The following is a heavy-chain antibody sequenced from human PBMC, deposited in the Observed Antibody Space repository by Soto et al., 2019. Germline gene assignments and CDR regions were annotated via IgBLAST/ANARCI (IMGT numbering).Heavy chain of an antibody. D-gene: IGHD3-16*01. J-gene: IGHJ5*02. CDR3: ARAPWGNNWFDP. V-gene: IGHV1-2*02. CDR2: INPNTGGT. Sequence: ASVKVSCKASGFSLTGYYFHWIRAAPGQGLEWLGWINPNTGGTTYAQKFQGRVTLTWDTSINTAYMELSSLRSEDTAVYYCARAPWGNNWFDPWGQGTLVTVSS. CDR1: GFSLTGYY.